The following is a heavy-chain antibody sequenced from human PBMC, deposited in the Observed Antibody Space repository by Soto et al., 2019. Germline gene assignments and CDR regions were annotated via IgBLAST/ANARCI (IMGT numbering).Heavy chain of an antibody. CDR1: GGSISSSSYY. CDR2: IYYSGST. J-gene: IGHJ5*02. V-gene: IGHV4-39*01. D-gene: IGHD5-12*01. Sequence: SETLSLTCTVSGGSISSSSYYWGWIRQPPGKGLEWIGSIYYSGSTYYNPSLKSRVTISVDTSKNQFSLRLSSVTAADTAVYYCARQAVDIVATTHNWFDPWGQGTLVTVSS. CDR3: ARQAVDIVATTHNWFDP.